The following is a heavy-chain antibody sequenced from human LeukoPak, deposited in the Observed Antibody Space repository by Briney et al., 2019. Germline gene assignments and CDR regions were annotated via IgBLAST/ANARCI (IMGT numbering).Heavy chain of an antibody. V-gene: IGHV1-69*04. CDR2: IILILGIA. D-gene: IGHD2-2*01. J-gene: IGHJ6*02. Sequence: SEKLSCNASGATFSSNAISWMRQAPRQGLELMGRIILILGIANYAQKFQGRVTITADKSTSTAYTELSSLRSEDTAVYYCARLTLGYCSSTSCYESNYGMDVWGQGTTVTVSS. CDR3: ARLTLGYCSSTSCYESNYGMDV. CDR1: GATFSSNA.